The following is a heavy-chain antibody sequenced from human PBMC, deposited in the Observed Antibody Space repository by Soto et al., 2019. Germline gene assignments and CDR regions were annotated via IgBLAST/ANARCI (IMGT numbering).Heavy chain of an antibody. D-gene: IGHD3-10*01. V-gene: IGHV4-31*03. CDR2: IYYSGST. Sequence: SETLSLTCTVSGGSISSGGYYWSWIRQHPGKGLEWIGYIYYSGSTYYNPSLKSRVTISVDTSKNQFSLKLSSVTAADTAVYYCARILWFGELSAPLYFQHWGQGTLVTVSS. J-gene: IGHJ1*01. CDR3: ARILWFGELSAPLYFQH. CDR1: GGSISSGGYY.